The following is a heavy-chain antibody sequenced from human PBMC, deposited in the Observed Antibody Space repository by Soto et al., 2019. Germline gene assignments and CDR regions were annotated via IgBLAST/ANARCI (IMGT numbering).Heavy chain of an antibody. D-gene: IGHD5-18*01. V-gene: IGHV1-2*04. CDR2: INPNSGGT. CDR1: GYTFTGYY. J-gene: IGHJ4*02. CDR3: ARVWGYSYGRFDY. Sequence: ASVKVSCKASGYTFTGYYMHWVRQAPGQGLEWMGWINPNSGGTNYAQKFQGWVTMTRDTSISTAYMELSRLRSDDTAVYYCARVWGYSYGRFDYWGQGTLVTVSS.